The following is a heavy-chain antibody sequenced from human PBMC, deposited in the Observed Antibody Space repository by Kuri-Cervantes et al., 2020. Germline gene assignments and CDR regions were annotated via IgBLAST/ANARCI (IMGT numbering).Heavy chain of an antibody. CDR1: GYTFTSYA. CDR2: INAGNGNT. V-gene: IGHV1-3*01. J-gene: IGHJ6*03. D-gene: IGHD2-15*01. Sequence: ASVKVSCKASGYTFTSYAMHWVRQAPGQRLEWMGWINAGNGNTKYSQKFQGRVTITRDTSASTAYMELSSLRSEDTAVYYCARVHLGYTFYYYYYMDVWGKGTTVTVSS. CDR3: ARVHLGYTFYYYYYMDV.